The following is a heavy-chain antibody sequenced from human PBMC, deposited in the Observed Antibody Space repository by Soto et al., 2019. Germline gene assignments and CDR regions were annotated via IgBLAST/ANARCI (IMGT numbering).Heavy chain of an antibody. D-gene: IGHD6-13*01. V-gene: IGHV3-53*04. Sequence: GGSLRLSCAASGFTVSSNYMSWVRQAPGRGLEWVSVIYSGGSTYYADSVKGRFTISRHNSKNTLYLQMNSLRAEDTAVYYCARDMRSTAAAGILDVWGKGTTVTVSS. CDR2: IYSGGST. CDR1: GFTVSSNY. CDR3: ARDMRSTAAAGILDV. J-gene: IGHJ6*04.